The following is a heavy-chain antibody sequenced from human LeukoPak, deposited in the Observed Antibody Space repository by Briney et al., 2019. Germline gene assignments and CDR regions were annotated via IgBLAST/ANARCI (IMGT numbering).Heavy chain of an antibody. CDR3: ARVRLEYYDILTGYYRGVYCMDV. J-gene: IGHJ6*02. CDR1: VYTFTSYY. D-gene: IGHD3-9*01. V-gene: IGHV1-46*01. CDR2: INPSGGST. Sequence: ASVKVSCKASVYTFTSYYMHWVRQAPGQGLEGMGIINPSGGSTSYAQKFQGRVTMTRDTPTSTVYMELSSLRSEDTAVYYCARVRLEYYDILTGYYRGVYCMDVWGQGTTVTVSS.